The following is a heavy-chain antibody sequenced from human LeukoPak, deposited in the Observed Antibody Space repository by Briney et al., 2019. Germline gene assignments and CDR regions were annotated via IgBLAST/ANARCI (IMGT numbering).Heavy chain of an antibody. CDR2: ISSSSSYI. D-gene: IGHD5-12*01. V-gene: IGHV3-21*01. Sequence: PGGSLRLSCAASGFTFSSYSMNWVRQAPGKGLEWVSSISSSSSYIYYADSVKGRFTISRDNAKNSLYLQMNCLRAEDTAVYYCARELRLEPYFDYWGQGTLVTVSS. CDR1: GFTFSSYS. J-gene: IGHJ4*02. CDR3: ARELRLEPYFDY.